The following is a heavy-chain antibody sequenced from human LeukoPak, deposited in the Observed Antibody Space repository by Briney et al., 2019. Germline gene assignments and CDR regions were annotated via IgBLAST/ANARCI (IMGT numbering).Heavy chain of an antibody. CDR1: GFAFSTYA. D-gene: IGHD1-26*01. J-gene: IGHJ5*01. V-gene: IGHV3-23*01. Sequence: GGSLRLSCAASGFAFSTYAMSWVRQAPGKGLEWVSALSANGGTTYYADSVKGRFTISRDNSKNTLYLQMRSLRVEDTAVYYCAKDLSGNYDSWGQGTLVTVSS. CDR2: LSANGGTT. CDR3: AKDLSGNYDS.